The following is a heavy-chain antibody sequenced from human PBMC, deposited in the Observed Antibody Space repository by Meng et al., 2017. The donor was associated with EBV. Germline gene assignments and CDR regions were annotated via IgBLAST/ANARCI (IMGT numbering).Heavy chain of an antibody. Sequence: QVYLQPLGAGLLKPSETLSLTCGLSGESFSGYYCSWVRQSPGKGLEWIGEVNHAGRTNFNPSLKRRVSISLDTSKNQFSLKLNSVTVADTAVYYCAEGRGTFDYWGRGTLVTVSS. CDR3: AEGRGTFDY. CDR1: GESFSGYY. J-gene: IGHJ4*02. V-gene: IGHV4-34*01. CDR2: VNHAGRT.